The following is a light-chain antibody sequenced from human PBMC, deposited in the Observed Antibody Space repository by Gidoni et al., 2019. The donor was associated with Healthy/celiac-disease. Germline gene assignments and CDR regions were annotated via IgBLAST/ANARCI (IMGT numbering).Light chain of an antibody. CDR3: QQLNSYA. CDR1: QDISSY. J-gene: IGKJ2*01. V-gene: IGKV1-9*01. CDR2: AAS. Sequence: DIQLTQSPSFLSASVGDGVTITCRASQDISSYLAWYQQKPGKAPELLIYAASILQSGVPSRFSGRGSGTEFTLTISSLQPADFATYYCQQLNSYAFGQGTKVDSK.